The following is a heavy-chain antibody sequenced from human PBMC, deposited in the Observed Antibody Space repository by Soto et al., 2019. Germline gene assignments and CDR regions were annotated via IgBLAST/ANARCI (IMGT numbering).Heavy chain of an antibody. D-gene: IGHD1-7*01. V-gene: IGHV4-4*02. CDR1: GGSISSSNW. Sequence: SETLSLTCAVSGGSISSSNWWSWVRQPPGKGLEWIGEIYHSGSTNYNPSLKSRVTISVDKSKNQFSLKLSSVTAADTAVYYCARDQNWIYHNWFDPWGQGTLVTVSS. CDR2: IYHSGST. CDR3: ARDQNWIYHNWFDP. J-gene: IGHJ5*02.